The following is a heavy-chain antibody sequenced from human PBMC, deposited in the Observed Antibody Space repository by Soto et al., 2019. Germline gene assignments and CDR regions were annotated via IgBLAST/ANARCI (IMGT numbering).Heavy chain of an antibody. D-gene: IGHD2-15*01. CDR1: GFTFSNHW. Sequence: GGSLRLSCAASGFTFSNHWMSWVRQAPGKGLEWVANIKQDGSEKYYVDSVKGRFTISRDNAKNSMYLQMNSLRAEDTAVYYWARRSREYCRGGSCHRNAFDIWGQGTMVTVSS. CDR3: ARRSREYCRGGSCHRNAFDI. CDR2: IKQDGSEK. J-gene: IGHJ3*02. V-gene: IGHV3-7*01.